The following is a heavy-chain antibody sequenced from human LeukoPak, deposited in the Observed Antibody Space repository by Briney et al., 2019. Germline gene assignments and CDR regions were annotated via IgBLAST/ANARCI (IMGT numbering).Heavy chain of an antibody. J-gene: IGHJ6*03. D-gene: IGHD4/OR15-4a*01. CDR3: AKEDGANYYYYYYMDV. Sequence: GGSLRLSCAASGFTFDDYGMSWVRQAPGKGLEWVSGINWNGGSTGYADSVKGRFTISRDNSKNTLYLQMNSLRAEDTAVYYCAKEDGANYYYYYYMDVWGKGTTVTVSS. V-gene: IGHV3-20*04. CDR2: INWNGGST. CDR1: GFTFDDYG.